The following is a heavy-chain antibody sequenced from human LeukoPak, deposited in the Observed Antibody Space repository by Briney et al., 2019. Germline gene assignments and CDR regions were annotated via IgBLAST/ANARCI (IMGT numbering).Heavy chain of an antibody. V-gene: IGHV1-69*13. CDR3: AREGVAAAGYFDY. J-gene: IGHJ4*02. D-gene: IGHD6-13*01. CDR1: GYTFTGYY. CDR2: IIPIFGTA. Sequence: SVKVSCKASGYTFTGYYVHWVRQAPGQGLEWMGGIIPIFGTANYAQKFQGRVTITADESTSTAYMELSSLRSEDTAVYYCAREGVAAAGYFDYWGQGTLVTVSS.